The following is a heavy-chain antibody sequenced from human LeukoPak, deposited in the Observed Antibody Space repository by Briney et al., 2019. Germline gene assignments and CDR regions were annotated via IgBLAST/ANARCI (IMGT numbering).Heavy chain of an antibody. D-gene: IGHD1-26*01. CDR2: ISSYTSFI. CDR3: ARDPENVIGSSSHFDL. CDR1: GFTFSSYA. J-gene: IGHJ2*01. V-gene: IGHV3-21*01. Sequence: PGGSLRLSCAASGFTFSSYAMTWVRQAPGMGLEWVSSISSYTSFIYYADSVRGRFTISRDNAKNSLYLQMNSLRAEDTAVYFCARDPENVIGSSSHFDLWGRGTLVTVSS.